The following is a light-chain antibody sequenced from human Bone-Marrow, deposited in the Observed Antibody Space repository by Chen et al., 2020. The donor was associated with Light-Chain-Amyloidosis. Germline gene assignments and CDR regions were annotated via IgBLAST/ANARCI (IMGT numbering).Light chain of an antibody. CDR3: SAWDDSLSAVV. CDR1: TSNIGTNS. J-gene: IGLJ2*01. CDR2: RNN. V-gene: IGLV1-47*01. Sequence: QSVLTQPPSASGTPGQRLTISCSGSTSNIGTNSVYWYHQPPGTAPKLLIYRNNQRPSGVTDRFSGSKSGTSASLAISGLRPEDEADYYCSAWDDSLSAVVFGGGTKLTVL.